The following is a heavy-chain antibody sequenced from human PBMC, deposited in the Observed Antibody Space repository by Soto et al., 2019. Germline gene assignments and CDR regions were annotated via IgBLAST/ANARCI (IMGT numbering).Heavy chain of an antibody. V-gene: IGHV3-9*01. Sequence: GGSLRLSCAASGFTFDDYAMHWVRQAPWKGPEWVSGISWNSGSIGYADSVKGRFTISRDNAKNSLYLQMNSLRAEDTALYYCAKEGYCSGGSCYSYYYYYYMDVWGKGTTVTVSS. CDR3: AKEGYCSGGSCYSYYYYYYMDV. D-gene: IGHD2-15*01. J-gene: IGHJ6*03. CDR1: GFTFDDYA. CDR2: ISWNSGSI.